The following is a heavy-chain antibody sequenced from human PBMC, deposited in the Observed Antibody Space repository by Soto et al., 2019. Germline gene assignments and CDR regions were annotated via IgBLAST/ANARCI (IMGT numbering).Heavy chain of an antibody. D-gene: IGHD3-22*01. CDR2: IIPMCGTA. CDR3: ARVGPAYYYDSSGYYSPLDY. Sequence: QVQLVQSGAEVKKPGSSVKVSCKASGDTFSSYAINWVRQAPGQGLEWMGGIIPMCGTANYAQKFQGRVTITAGETTSTVYMELSSLRSQDTAVYYCARVGPAYYYDSSGYYSPLDYWGQGTLVTVSS. CDR1: GDTFSSYA. J-gene: IGHJ4*02. V-gene: IGHV1-69*01.